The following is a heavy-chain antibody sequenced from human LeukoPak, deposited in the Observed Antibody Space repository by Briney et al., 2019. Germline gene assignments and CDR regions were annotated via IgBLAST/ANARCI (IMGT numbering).Heavy chain of an antibody. D-gene: IGHD3-10*01. CDR2: INPNSGGT. CDR1: GYTFTGYY. Sequence: GASVKVSCKASGYTFTGYYMHWVRQAPGQGLEWMGWINPNSGGTNYAQKFQGRVTMTRDTSISTAYMELSRLRSDDTAVYYCAREGRKVMVRGAITDFDYWGQGTLVTVSS. J-gene: IGHJ4*02. CDR3: AREGRKVMVRGAITDFDY. V-gene: IGHV1-2*02.